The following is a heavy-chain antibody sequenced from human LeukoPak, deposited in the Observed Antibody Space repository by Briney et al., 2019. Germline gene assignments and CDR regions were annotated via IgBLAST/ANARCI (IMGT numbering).Heavy chain of an antibody. CDR2: IYHSGVT. Sequence: TSETLSLTCTVSGGSISSSSYYWGWIRQPPGKGLEWIGSIYHSGVTYYNPSLKSRVTISVDTSKNQFSLKLSSVTAADTAVYYCASLGHHDYSTNFDYWGQGTLVTVSS. CDR3: ASLGHHDYSTNFDY. D-gene: IGHD4-11*01. J-gene: IGHJ4*02. V-gene: IGHV4-39*07. CDR1: GGSISSSSYY.